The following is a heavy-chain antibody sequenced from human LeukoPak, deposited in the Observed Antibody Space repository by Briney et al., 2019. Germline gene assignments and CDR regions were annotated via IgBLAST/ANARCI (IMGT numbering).Heavy chain of an antibody. J-gene: IGHJ4*02. D-gene: IGHD3-22*01. Sequence: PSETLSLTCAVSGGSISSGGYSWSWIRQPPGKGLEWIGYIYHSGSTYYNPSLKSRVTISVDRSKNQLSLKLSSVTAADTAVYYCARGGDSSGYYYFDYWGQGTLVTVSS. V-gene: IGHV4-30-2*01. CDR1: GGSISSGGYS. CDR2: IYHSGST. CDR3: ARGGDSSGYYYFDY.